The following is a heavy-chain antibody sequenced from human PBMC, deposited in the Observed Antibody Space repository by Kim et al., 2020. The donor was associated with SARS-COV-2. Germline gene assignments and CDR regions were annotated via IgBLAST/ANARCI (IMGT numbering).Heavy chain of an antibody. Sequence: GGSLRLSCAASGFTFSTYAVHWVRQAPGKGLEWVTVISDVGIHKYYADSVKGRFTISRDNSKNTVYLQMNSLSTEDTALYYCAREPYDVREGGMDVWGQGTPVTVSS. CDR2: ISDVGIHK. CDR3: AREPYDVREGGMDV. J-gene: IGHJ6*02. CDR1: GFTFSTYA. D-gene: IGHD5-12*01. V-gene: IGHV3-30-3*01.